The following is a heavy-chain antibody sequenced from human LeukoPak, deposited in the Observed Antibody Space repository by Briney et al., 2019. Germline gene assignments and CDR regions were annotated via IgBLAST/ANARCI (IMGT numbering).Heavy chain of an antibody. CDR2: VDHTGST. Sequence: SETLSLTCSVSDDSITMYYWTWIRQPPGKGLGWIGYVDHTGSTNFNPSLNGRVSISRDTSKNLFSLRLRSVTAADTAVYCARGRVSSSTWYSTYYYYFYMDVWGKGTTVTVSS. CDR3: ARGRVSSSTWYSTYYYYFYMDV. J-gene: IGHJ6*03. V-gene: IGHV4-59*01. CDR1: DDSITMYY. D-gene: IGHD4-11*01.